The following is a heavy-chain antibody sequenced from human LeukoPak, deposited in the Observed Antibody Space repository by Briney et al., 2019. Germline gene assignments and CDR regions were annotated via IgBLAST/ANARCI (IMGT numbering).Heavy chain of an antibody. CDR1: GGSISSSSYF. CDR3: ARRSYRNYDFWSGGWFDP. CDR2: IYYSGST. Sequence: SETLSLTCTVSGGSISSSSYFWPWIRQPPGMGLEWIGNIYYSGSTYYNPSLKSRITISVDTSKKQFSLSLNSVTAADTALYYCARRSYRNYDFWSGGWFDPWGQGTLVTVSS. J-gene: IGHJ5*02. V-gene: IGHV4-39*01. D-gene: IGHD3-3*01.